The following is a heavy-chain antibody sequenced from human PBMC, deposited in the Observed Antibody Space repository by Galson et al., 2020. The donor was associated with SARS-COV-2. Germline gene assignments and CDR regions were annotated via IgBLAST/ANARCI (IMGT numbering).Heavy chain of an antibody. Sequence: ASVKVSCKASGYTFTSYYMHWVRQAPGQGLEWMGIINPSGGSTSYAQKFQGRVTMTRDTSTSTVYMELSSLRSEDTAVYYCARGYYYDSSGYYYGEYYFDYWGQGTLVTVSS. D-gene: IGHD3-22*01. J-gene: IGHJ4*02. CDR3: ARGYYYDSSGYYYGEYYFDY. V-gene: IGHV1-46*03. CDR2: INPSGGST. CDR1: GYTFTSYY.